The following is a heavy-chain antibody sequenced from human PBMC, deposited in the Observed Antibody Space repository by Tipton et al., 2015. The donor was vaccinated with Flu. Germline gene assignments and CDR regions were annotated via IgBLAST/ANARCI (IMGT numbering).Heavy chain of an antibody. Sequence: TLSLTCTVSGGSISSYYWSWIRQPAGKGLEWIGRIYTSGSTNYNPSLKSRVTMSVDMSKNQFSLKLSSVTAADTAVYYCARAVGYDSSGYSKNAFDIWGQGTMVTVSS. V-gene: IGHV4-4*07. D-gene: IGHD3-22*01. CDR2: IYTSGST. CDR3: ARAVGYDSSGYSKNAFDI. CDR1: GGSISSYY. J-gene: IGHJ3*02.